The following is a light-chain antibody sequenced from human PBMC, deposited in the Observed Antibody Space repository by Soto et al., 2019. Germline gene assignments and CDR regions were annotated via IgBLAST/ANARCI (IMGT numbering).Light chain of an antibody. V-gene: IGKV3-15*01. CDR2: GAS. Sequence: EIVMTQSPATLSGSPGERATLSCRASQSVSTNLAWYQQKPGQAPRLLIYGASTSATGIQARFSGSGSGTEFTLAISRLQSDDFAVYYCQQDTNRPPWTFGQGTKV. CDR3: QQDTNRPPWT. CDR1: QSVSTN. J-gene: IGKJ1*01.